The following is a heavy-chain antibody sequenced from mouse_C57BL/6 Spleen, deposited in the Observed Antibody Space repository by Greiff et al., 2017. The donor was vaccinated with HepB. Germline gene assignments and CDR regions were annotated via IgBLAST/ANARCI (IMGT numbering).Heavy chain of an antibody. CDR1: GFTFSDYY. Sequence: DVKLVESGGGLVQPGGSLKLSCAASGFTFSDYYMYWVRQTPEKRLEWVAYISNGGGSTYYPDTVKGRFPISRDNAKNTLYLQMSRLKSEDTAMYYCARDYYGSSYELYWYFDVWGTGTTVTVSS. V-gene: IGHV5-12*01. D-gene: IGHD1-1*01. CDR3: ARDYYGSSYELYWYFDV. J-gene: IGHJ1*03. CDR2: ISNGGGST.